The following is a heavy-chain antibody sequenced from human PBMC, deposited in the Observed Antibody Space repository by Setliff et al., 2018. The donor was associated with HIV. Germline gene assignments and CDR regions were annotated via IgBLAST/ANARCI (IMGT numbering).Heavy chain of an antibody. V-gene: IGHV4-39*01. D-gene: IGHD1-26*01. CDR3: ARWESAQKAFNP. J-gene: IGHJ3*01. CDR1: GGSISSSSYY. Sequence: SETLSLTCTVSGGSISSSSYYWGWIRQPPGKGLEWIGSIYYSGSTYYNPSLKSRVTISVDTSKNQFSLKLSSVTAADTAVYYCARWESAQKAFNPWGHGTMVTVSS. CDR2: IYYSGST.